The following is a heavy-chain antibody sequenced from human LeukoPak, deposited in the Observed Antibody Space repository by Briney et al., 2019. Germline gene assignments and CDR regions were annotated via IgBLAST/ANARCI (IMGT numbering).Heavy chain of an antibody. Sequence: SETLSLTCTVSGGSISSHYWSWIRQPPGKGLEWIGYIYYSGSTNYNPSLKSRVTISVDTSKNQFSLKLSSVTAADTAVYYCARGDGRGYYYYGMDVWGQGTTVTVSS. CDR3: ARGDGRGYYYYGMDV. J-gene: IGHJ6*02. D-gene: IGHD1-26*01. CDR2: IYYSGST. CDR1: GGSISSHY. V-gene: IGHV4-59*11.